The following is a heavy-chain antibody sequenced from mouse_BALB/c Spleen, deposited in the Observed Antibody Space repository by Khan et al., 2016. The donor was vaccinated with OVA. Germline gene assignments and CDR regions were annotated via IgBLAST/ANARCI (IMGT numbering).Heavy chain of an antibody. Sequence: QVQLQQSGADLARPGASVNLSCKASGYSFTDHYITWVKQKTGQGLEWIGEIYPGSGNTYYNENFKGQASLTADKSSNTAYMQLSSLTSEDSAVYFCARICTSSFDFWGQGTTLTVSS. V-gene: IGHV1-77*01. J-gene: IGHJ2*01. CDR2: IYPGSGNT. CDR3: ARICTSSFDF. CDR1: GYSFTDHY.